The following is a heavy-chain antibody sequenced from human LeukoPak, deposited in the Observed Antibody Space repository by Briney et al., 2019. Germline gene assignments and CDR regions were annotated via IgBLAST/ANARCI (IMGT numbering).Heavy chain of an antibody. V-gene: IGHV4-59*01. CDR2: IYYSGST. CDR3: ARAALVGATADFDY. D-gene: IGHD1-26*01. Sequence: SETLSLTCTVSGGSISSYYWSWIRQPPGKGLEWIGYIYYSGSTNYNPSLKSRVTISVDTSKNQFSLKLSSVTAADTAVYYCARAALVGATADFDYWGQGTLVTVSS. J-gene: IGHJ4*02. CDR1: GGSISSYY.